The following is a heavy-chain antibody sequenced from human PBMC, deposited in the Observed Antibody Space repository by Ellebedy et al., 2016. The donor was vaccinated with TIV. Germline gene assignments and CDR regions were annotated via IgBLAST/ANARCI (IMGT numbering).Heavy chain of an antibody. CDR1: GFTFTSSA. V-gene: IGHV1-58*01. CDR3: AAYPLTVTYYYYGMDV. Sequence: SVKVSXXASGFTFTSSAVQWVRQARGQRLEWIGWIVVGSGNTNYAQKFQERVTITRDMSTSTAYMELSSLRSEDTAVYYCAAYPLTVTYYYYGMDVWGQGITVTVSS. D-gene: IGHD4-17*01. CDR2: IVVGSGNT. J-gene: IGHJ6*02.